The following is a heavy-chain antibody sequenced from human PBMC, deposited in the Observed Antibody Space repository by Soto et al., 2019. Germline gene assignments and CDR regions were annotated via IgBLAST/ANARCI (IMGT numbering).Heavy chain of an antibody. Sequence: QVQLQQWGAGLLKPSETLSLTCVVYGGSFSGYYWNWIRQPPGKGLEWIGEINHSGSTNYNPSLKSRGAISVDTSKNQFSLRLSSVTAADTAVYYCARGGPRGGAARQRGSWFDPWGQGTLVTVSS. CDR3: ARGGPRGGAARQRGSWFDP. D-gene: IGHD6-6*01. CDR2: INHSGST. CDR1: GGSFSGYY. J-gene: IGHJ5*02. V-gene: IGHV4-34*02.